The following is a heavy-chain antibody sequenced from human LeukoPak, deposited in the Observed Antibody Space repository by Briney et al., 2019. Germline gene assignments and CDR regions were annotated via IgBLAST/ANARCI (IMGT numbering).Heavy chain of an antibody. J-gene: IGHJ4*02. V-gene: IGHV3-74*01. CDR1: GFTFRSYW. Sequence: PGGSLRLSCAASGFTFRSYWMHWVCQAPGKGLVWVSRINSDGSSTSYADSVKGRFTISRDNAKNTLYLQMNSLRAEDTAVYYCARDRGGSYDPYFDYWGQGTLVTVSS. CDR2: INSDGSST. CDR3: ARDRGGSYDPYFDY. D-gene: IGHD1-26*01.